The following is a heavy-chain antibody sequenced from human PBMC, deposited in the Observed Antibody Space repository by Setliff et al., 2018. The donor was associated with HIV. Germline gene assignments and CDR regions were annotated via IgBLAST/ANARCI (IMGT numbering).Heavy chain of an antibody. J-gene: IGHJ5*02. CDR2: IYYSGST. CDR1: GGSISSSSYY. V-gene: IGHV4-39*01. CDR3: ARRKAGWGELFGNWFDP. D-gene: IGHD3-10*01. Sequence: SETLSLTCTVSGGSISSSSYYWGWIRQPPGKGLEWIGSIYYSGSTYYDPSLKSRLTISVDTSKNQFSLKLSSVTAADTAVYYCARRKAGWGELFGNWFDPWGQGTLVTVSS.